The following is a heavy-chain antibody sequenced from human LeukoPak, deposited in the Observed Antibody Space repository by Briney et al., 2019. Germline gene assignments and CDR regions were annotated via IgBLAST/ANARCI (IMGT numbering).Heavy chain of an antibody. J-gene: IGHJ4*02. CDR3: ARGGSGSYRH. CDR1: GFTFSSYG. D-gene: IGHD1-26*01. CDR2: IRNDGSNK. Sequence: PGGSLRLSCAASGFTFSSYGMHWVRQAPGKGLEWVAFIRNDGSNKYHADSVKGRFTISRDNSKNTLYLQMNSLRAEDTAVYYCARGGSGSYRHWGQGTLVTVSS. V-gene: IGHV3-30*02.